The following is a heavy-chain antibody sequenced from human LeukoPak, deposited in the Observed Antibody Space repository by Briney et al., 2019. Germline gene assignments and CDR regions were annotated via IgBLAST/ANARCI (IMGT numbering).Heavy chain of an antibody. J-gene: IGHJ4*02. Sequence: SETLSLTCTVSGGSISSYYWSWIRQPPGKGLEWIGYIYYSGSTNYNPSLKSRVTISVDTSKNQFSLKLSSVTAADTAVYYCARIRMDRGIVFDYWGQGTLVTVSS. CDR3: ARIRMDRGIVFDY. CDR2: IYYSGST. CDR1: GGSISSYY. D-gene: IGHD3-10*01. V-gene: IGHV4-59*01.